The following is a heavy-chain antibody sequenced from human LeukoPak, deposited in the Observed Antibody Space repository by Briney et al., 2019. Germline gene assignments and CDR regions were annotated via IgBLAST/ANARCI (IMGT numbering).Heavy chain of an antibody. D-gene: IGHD5-18*01. V-gene: IGHV1-2*04. CDR3: ARGRQVDTAMVGRNWFDP. CDR1: GYTFTGYY. J-gene: IGHJ5*02. CDR2: INPNSGGT. Sequence: ASVKVSCKASGYTFTGYYMHWVRQAPGQGLEWMGWINPNSGGTNYAQKFQGWVTMTRDTSISTAYMELSRLRSDDTAVYYCARGRQVDTAMVGRNWFDPWGQGTLVTVSS.